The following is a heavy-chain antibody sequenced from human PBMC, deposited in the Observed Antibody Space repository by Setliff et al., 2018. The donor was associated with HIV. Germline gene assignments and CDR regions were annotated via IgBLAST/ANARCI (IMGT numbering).Heavy chain of an antibody. CDR1: GYTFSNFA. V-gene: IGHV1-18*01. CDR2: ISSYSDNT. J-gene: IGHJ3*02. D-gene: IGHD1-26*01. Sequence: GASVKVSCKASGYTFSNFAIGWLRQAPGQGLEWMGWISSYSDNTFYARSLQGRVTMTTDTASSTSYMELRSLRSDDTAMYYCARISAGALLNAFDIWAQGTMVTVSS. CDR3: ARISAGALLNAFDI.